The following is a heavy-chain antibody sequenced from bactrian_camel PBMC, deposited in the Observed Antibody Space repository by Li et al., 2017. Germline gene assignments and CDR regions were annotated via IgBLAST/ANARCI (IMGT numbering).Heavy chain of an antibody. Sequence: VQLVESGGALVQPGGSLRLSCAARGVSHQTHCMGWFRQPPGKEREGVATIYTGGGSTHYADSVRGRFTISQDNAKNTVYLQMNSLKPEDTAMYYCAADPGDCVGGRFSYWGQGTQVTVS. D-gene: IGHD2*01. J-gene: IGHJ6*01. CDR1: GVSHQTHC. CDR2: IYTGGGST. V-gene: IGHV3S54*01. CDR3: AADPGDCVGGRFSY.